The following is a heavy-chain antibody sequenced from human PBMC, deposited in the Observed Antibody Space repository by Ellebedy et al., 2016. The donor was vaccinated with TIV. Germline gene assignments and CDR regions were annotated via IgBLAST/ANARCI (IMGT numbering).Heavy chain of an antibody. J-gene: IGHJ4*02. CDR1: GGSFSGYY. CDR3: ARGRSIAAAGTSVFDY. D-gene: IGHD6-13*01. CDR2: INHSGST. Sequence: SETLSLXXAVYGGSFSGYYWSWIRQPPGKGLEWIGEINHSGSTNYNPSLKSRVTISVDTSKNQFSLKLSSVTAADTAVYYCARGRSIAAAGTSVFDYWGQGTLVTVSS. V-gene: IGHV4-34*01.